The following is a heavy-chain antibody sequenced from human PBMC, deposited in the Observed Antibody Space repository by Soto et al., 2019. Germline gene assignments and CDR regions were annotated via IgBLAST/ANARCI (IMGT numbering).Heavy chain of an antibody. D-gene: IGHD2-2*02. CDR3: AQDPEPYTSCSDDGFDP. J-gene: IGHJ5*02. CDR2: VTDSGGST. CDR1: GFTFSSYA. V-gene: IGHV3-23*01. Sequence: EVQLLESGGALVQPGGSLRLSCAASGFTFSSYAMSWVRQAPGKGLEWVSTVTDSGGSTYYADSVKGRFTISRDNSKHTLYLQMSGLRAEEPVVYYCAQDPEPYTSCSDDGFDPSGQGTLVTVSS.